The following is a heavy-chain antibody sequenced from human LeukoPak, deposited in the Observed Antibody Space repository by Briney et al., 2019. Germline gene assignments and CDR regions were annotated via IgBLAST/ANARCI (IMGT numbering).Heavy chain of an antibody. CDR1: GFTFSCYG. CDR3: AKDGLIFGVVYNAFDI. J-gene: IGHJ3*02. D-gene: IGHD3-3*01. V-gene: IGHV3-30*02. CDR2: IRYDGSNK. Sequence: GGSLRLSCAASGFTFSCYGMHWVRQAPGKGLEWVAFIRYDGSNKDYADSVKGRFTISRDNSKNTLYLQMNSLRVEDTAMYYCAKDGLIFGVVYNAFDIWGQGTVVTVSS.